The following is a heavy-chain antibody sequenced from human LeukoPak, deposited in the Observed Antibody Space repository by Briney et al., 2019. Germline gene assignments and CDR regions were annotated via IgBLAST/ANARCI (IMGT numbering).Heavy chain of an antibody. D-gene: IGHD6-19*01. Sequence: GVLRLSCTASGFTFTNYDIHWVRQAPGKGLEWVAVISFDGSNRNYADSVKGRLTVSRDSSKDTVYLQMNSLRSDDTAVYYCAKDRWQGLAQTLHFWGQGTLVTVSS. CDR3: AKDRWQGLAQTLHF. CDR1: GFTFTNYD. V-gene: IGHV3-30*18. J-gene: IGHJ4*02. CDR2: ISFDGSNR.